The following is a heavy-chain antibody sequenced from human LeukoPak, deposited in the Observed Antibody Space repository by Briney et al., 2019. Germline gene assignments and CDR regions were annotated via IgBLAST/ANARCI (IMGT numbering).Heavy chain of an antibody. V-gene: IGHV3-23*01. J-gene: IGHJ4*02. CDR2: IRGGGGST. CDR3: AKVAALILQLVLDY. CDR1: GFTFSSYA. D-gene: IGHD6-13*01. Sequence: GGSLRLSCAASGFTFSSYAMSWVRQAPGKGLEWVSVIRGGGGSTYYADSVKGRFTISRDNSKNTLYLQMNSLSAEDTAVYYCAKVAALILQLVLDYWGQGTLVTVSS.